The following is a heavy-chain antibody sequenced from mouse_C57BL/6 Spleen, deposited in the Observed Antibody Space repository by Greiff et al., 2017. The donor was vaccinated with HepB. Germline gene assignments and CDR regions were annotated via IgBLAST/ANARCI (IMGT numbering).Heavy chain of an antibody. CDR1: GYAFSSSW. J-gene: IGHJ2*01. CDR3: ARSSNHRDNYDRYFDY. Sequence: QVQLQQSGPELVKPGASVKISCKASGYAFSSSWMNWVKQRPGKGLEWIGRIYPGDGDTNYNGKCKGKAPLTADKSSRPAYMKISSLTSEDSAVYFCARSSNHRDNYDRYFDYWGQGTTLTVSS. CDR2: IYPGDGDT. V-gene: IGHV1-82*01. D-gene: IGHD2-4*01.